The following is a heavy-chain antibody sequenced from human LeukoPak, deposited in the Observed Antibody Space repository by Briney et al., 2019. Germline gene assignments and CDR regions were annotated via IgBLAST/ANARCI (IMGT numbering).Heavy chain of an antibody. Sequence: GGSLRLSCAASGFTFSSYAMSWVRQAPGKGLEWVSAISGSGGSTYYADSVKGRFTISRDNSKNTLYLQMNNLRPEDTALYYCARESHEGATRAYNWFDPWGQGTLVSVSS. CDR2: ISGSGGST. CDR1: GFTFSSYA. CDR3: ARESHEGATRAYNWFDP. V-gene: IGHV3-23*01. J-gene: IGHJ5*02. D-gene: IGHD1-26*01.